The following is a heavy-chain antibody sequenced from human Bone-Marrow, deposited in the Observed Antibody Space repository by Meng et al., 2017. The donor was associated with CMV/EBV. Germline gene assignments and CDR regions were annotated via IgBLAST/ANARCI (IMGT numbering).Heavy chain of an antibody. J-gene: IGHJ4*02. D-gene: IGHD3-22*01. V-gene: IGHV3-21*01. CDR3: ARGLPQSGYYYYY. CDR2: ISSSSSYI. Sequence: ETLSLTCAASGFTFSSYSMNWVRQAPGKGLEWVSSISSSSSYIYYADSVKGRFTISRDNAKNSLYLQMNSLRAEDTAVYYCARGLPQSGYYYYYWGQGTLVTVSS. CDR1: GFTFSSYS.